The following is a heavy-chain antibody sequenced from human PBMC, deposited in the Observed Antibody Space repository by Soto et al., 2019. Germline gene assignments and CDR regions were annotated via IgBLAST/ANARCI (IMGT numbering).Heavy chain of an antibody. CDR3: VKAGDHYFYYGMDV. D-gene: IGHD3-16*01. CDR1: GFTFSSYA. J-gene: IGHJ6*02. CDR2: ISYDGSNK. V-gene: IGHV3-30-3*01. Sequence: LRLSCAASGFTFSSYAMHWVRQAPGKGLEWVAVISYDGSNKYYADSVKGRFTISRDNSKNTLYLQMNSLRAEDTAVYHCVKAGDHYFYYGMDVWGQGTTVTVSS.